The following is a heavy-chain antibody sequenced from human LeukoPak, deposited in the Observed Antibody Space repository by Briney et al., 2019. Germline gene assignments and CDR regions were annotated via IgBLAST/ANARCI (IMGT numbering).Heavy chain of an antibody. V-gene: IGHV4-38-2*02. CDR2: IYHSGST. CDR3: ARVGGDYGVAAFDI. J-gene: IGHJ3*02. Sequence: PSETLSLTCTVSGYSISSGYYWGWIRQPPGKGLEWIGSIYHSGSTYYNPSLKSRVTISVDTSKNQFSLKLSSVTAADTAVYYCARVGGDYGVAAFDIWGQGTMVTVSS. CDR1: GYSISSGYY. D-gene: IGHD4-17*01.